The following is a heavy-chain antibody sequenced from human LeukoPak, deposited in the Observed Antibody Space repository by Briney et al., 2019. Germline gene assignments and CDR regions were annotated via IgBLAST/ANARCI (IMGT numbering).Heavy chain of an antibody. CDR1: GGSFSGYY. CDR3: ARALAAAGDY. V-gene: IGHV4-34*01. Sequence: KPSETLSLTCAVYGGSFSGYYWSWIRQPPGKGLEWIGEINHSGSTNYNPSLKSRVTISVDTSKNQFSLKLSSVTAADTAVYYCARALAAAGDYWGQGTLVTVSS. J-gene: IGHJ4*02. CDR2: INHSGST. D-gene: IGHD6-13*01.